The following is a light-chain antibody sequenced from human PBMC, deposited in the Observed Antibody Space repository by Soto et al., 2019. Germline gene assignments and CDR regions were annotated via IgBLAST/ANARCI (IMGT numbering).Light chain of an antibody. CDR1: QSVSSN. CDR2: GAS. V-gene: IGKV3-15*01. CDR3: QQYNNWPPDT. J-gene: IGKJ1*01. Sequence: EIVMTQSPATLSVSPGERATLSCRASQSVSSNLAWYQQKPSQAPRLLIYGASPRATCIPARFSGSGFGTEFTFTISSLQSENFAVYYCQQYNNWPPDTFGQGTKVEIK.